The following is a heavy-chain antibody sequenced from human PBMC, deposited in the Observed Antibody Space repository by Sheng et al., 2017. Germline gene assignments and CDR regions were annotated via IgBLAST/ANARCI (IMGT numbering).Heavy chain of an antibody. CDR2: ISDIDNYI. Sequence: EVQVVESGGDLVKPGGSLRLSCAASGFTFSGYSMNWVRQAPGKGLEWVSSISDIDNYIYYAESVKGRFTISRDNAKSSLYLQMSSLRAEDTAMYYCARGGYGSGRNVLGFGMDVWGQGTTVTVSS. CDR1: GFTFSGYS. CDR3: ARGGYGSGRNVLGFGMDV. D-gene: IGHD3-10*01. V-gene: IGHV3-21*01. J-gene: IGHJ6*02.